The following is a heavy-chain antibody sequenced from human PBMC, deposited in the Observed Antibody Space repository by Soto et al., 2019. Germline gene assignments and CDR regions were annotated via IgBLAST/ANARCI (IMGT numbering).Heavy chain of an antibody. CDR2: IYSGGST. Sequence: GGSLRLSCAASGFTVSSNYMSWVRQAPGKGLEWVSVIYSGGSTYYADSVKGRFTISRDNSKNTLYLQMNSLRAEDTAVYYCARDPIDDYGDPSISNYWGQGTLVTVSS. CDR1: GFTVSSNY. CDR3: ARDPIDDYGDPSISNY. V-gene: IGHV3-66*01. J-gene: IGHJ4*02. D-gene: IGHD4-17*01.